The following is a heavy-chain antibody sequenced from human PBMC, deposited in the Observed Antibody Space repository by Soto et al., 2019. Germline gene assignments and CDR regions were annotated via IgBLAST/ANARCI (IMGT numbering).Heavy chain of an antibody. CDR1: GNTFTYRY. D-gene: IGHD3-16*01. CDR3: ASGGAGSGPFTWELPDH. CDR2: STPFSGDV. Sequence: QMQLVKSGAEVKKTGSSVTVSCKALGNTFTYRYLHWVRQAPGQALEWMGWSTPFSGDVHYAQRFQERVTITRDRSINTAYMQMSSLRSEDTAMYFCASGGAGSGPFTWELPDHWGQGTLVTVSS. V-gene: IGHV1-45*02. J-gene: IGHJ4*02.